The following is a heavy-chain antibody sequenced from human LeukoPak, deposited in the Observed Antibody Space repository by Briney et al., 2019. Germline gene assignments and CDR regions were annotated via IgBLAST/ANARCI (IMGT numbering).Heavy chain of an antibody. V-gene: IGHV3-30*04. J-gene: IGHJ4*02. Sequence: PGRSLRLSCAASGFTFSSYAMHWVRQAPGKGLEWVAVISYDGSNKYYADSVKGRFTISRDNSKNTLYLQMNSLRAEDTAVYYFSRGRPGVIYAFDYWGRGTLVTVSS. CDR3: SRGRPGVIYAFDY. D-gene: IGHD3-16*02. CDR2: ISYDGSNK. CDR1: GFTFSSYA.